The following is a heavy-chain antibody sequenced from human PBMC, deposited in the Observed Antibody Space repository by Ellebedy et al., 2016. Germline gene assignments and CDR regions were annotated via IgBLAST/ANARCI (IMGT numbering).Heavy chain of an antibody. CDR3: ARARVTTVTPPALGY. J-gene: IGHJ4*02. V-gene: IGHV1-46*01. CDR1: GYTFTGYY. Sequence: ASVKVSCKASGYTFTGYYMHWVRQAPGQGLEWMGIINPSGGSTSYAQKFQGRVTMTRDTSTSTVYMELSSLRAEDTAVYYCARARVTTVTPPALGYWGQGTLVTVSS. CDR2: INPSGGST. D-gene: IGHD4-17*01.